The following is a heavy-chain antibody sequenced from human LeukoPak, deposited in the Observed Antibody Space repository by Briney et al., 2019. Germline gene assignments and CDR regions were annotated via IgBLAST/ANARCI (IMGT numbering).Heavy chain of an antibody. D-gene: IGHD2-2*01. CDR2: ISSSGSTI. CDR1: GFTFSSYE. J-gene: IGHJ4*02. CDR3: ARDQAGPAARRACDY. Sequence: PGGSLRLSCAASGFTFSSYEMNWVRQAPGRGLEWVSYISSSGSTIYYADSVEGRFTISRDNAKNSLYLQMNSLRAEDTAVYYCARDQAGPAARRACDYWGQGTLVTVSS. V-gene: IGHV3-48*03.